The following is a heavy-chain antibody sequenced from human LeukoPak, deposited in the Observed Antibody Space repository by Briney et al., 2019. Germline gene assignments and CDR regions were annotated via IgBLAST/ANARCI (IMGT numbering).Heavy chain of an antibody. CDR3: ATHPLLDY. D-gene: IGHD3-16*02. J-gene: IGHJ4*02. Sequence: SETLSLTCTVSGDSIRRDNYYWGWIRQPPGKGLEWIGSIYYSGSTYYNPSLKSRVSVSVDPSKSQFSLKLTSVTAADTAVYYCATHPLLDYWGQGSLVTVSS. V-gene: IGHV4-39*01. CDR1: GDSIRRDNYY. CDR2: IYYSGST.